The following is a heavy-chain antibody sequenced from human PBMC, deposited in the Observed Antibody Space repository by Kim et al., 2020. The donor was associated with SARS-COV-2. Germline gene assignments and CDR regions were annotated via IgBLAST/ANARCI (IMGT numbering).Heavy chain of an antibody. Sequence: GGSLRLSCAASGFTFSTYSMNWVRQAPGKGLEWVSYISSSSSTVYYADSVKGRFTISRDNAKKSLYLQMNSLRAEDTAMYYCARDLGHSSPYAFDIWGQGTMVTVSS. D-gene: IGHD6-19*01. CDR3: ARDLGHSSPYAFDI. V-gene: IGHV3-48*04. CDR2: ISSSSSTV. CDR1: GFTFSTYS. J-gene: IGHJ3*02.